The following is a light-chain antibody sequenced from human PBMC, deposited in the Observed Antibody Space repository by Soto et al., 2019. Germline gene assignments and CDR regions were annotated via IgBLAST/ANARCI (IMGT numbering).Light chain of an antibody. CDR2: AAS. CDR1: QGIRND. J-gene: IGKJ5*01. Sequence: ILLTESPSSLASSVGDRVTXTGPASQGIRNDLAWYQQKPGKAPKLLIYAASSLQSGVPSRFSGSGSGTDFTLTISSLQPEDFATYYCQQSYSTPITFGQGTRLENK. CDR3: QQSYSTPIT. V-gene: IGKV1-39*01.